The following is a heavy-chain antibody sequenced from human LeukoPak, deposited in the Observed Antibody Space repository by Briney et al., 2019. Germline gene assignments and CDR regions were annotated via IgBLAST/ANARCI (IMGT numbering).Heavy chain of an antibody. Sequence: PGGSLRLSCAVSGSIFSSSWMSWVRQAPGKGLEWVADIKKDGSEKYCVDSVKGRFTISRDNAKNSLYLQMDSLRVEDTAVYYCVRLSTSVAGADYWGQGTLVTVSS. D-gene: IGHD6-19*01. CDR1: GSIFSSSW. J-gene: IGHJ4*02. CDR3: VRLSTSVAGADY. CDR2: IKKDGSEK. V-gene: IGHV3-7*01.